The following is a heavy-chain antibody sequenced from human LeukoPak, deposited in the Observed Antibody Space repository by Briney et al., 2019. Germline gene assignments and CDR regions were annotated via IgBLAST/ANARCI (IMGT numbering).Heavy chain of an antibody. V-gene: IGHV4-34*01. J-gene: IGHJ4*02. Sequence: SETLSLTFVVYGGSFSGYYWSWIRQPPCKGLEWIGEINHSGSTNYNPSLKSRVTISVDTSKNQFSLKLSSVTAADTAVYYWARRPVWSGYRFDYWGQGTLVTVSS. CDR1: GGSFSGYY. D-gene: IGHD3-3*01. CDR3: ARRPVWSGYRFDY. CDR2: INHSGST.